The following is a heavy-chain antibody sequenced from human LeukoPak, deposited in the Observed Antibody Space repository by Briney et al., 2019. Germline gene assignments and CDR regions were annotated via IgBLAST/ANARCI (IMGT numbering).Heavy chain of an antibody. CDR3: ARGGYDSSDAFDI. J-gene: IGHJ3*02. V-gene: IGHV4-39*07. Sequence: PSETLSLTCTVSGGSISSSSYYWGWIRQPPGKGLEWIGSIYYSGSTYYNPSLKSRVTISVDTSKNQFSLKLSSVTAADTAVYYCARGGYDSSDAFDIWGQGTMVTVSS. CDR1: GGSISSSSYY. CDR2: IYYSGST. D-gene: IGHD5-12*01.